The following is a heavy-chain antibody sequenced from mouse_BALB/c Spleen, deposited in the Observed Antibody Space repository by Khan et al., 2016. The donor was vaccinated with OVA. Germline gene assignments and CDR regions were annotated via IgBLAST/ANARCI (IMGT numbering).Heavy chain of an antibody. Sequence: VQLQESGPGLVAPSQSLSITCTVSGFSLSSNGVSWVRQPPGKGLEWLGVIWGDGSTNYHSTLQSRLIISKDNSKSQVFLKLNSLQTDDTATYYCAKFTPDYYSMDYWGQGTSVTVSS. CDR1: GFSLSSNG. D-gene: IGHD1-1*01. J-gene: IGHJ4*01. V-gene: IGHV2-3*01. CDR3: AKFTPDYYSMDY. CDR2: IWGDGST.